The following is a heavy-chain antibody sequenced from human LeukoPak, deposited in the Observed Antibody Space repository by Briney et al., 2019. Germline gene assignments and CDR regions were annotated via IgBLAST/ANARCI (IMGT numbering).Heavy chain of an antibody. Sequence: GGSLRLSCAASGFTFSSYAMHWVRQAPGKGLEWVAVISYDGSNKYYADSVKGRFTISRDNSKNTLYLQMNSLRAEDTAVYYCARGGYYYDSSGYGYWGQGTLVTVSS. V-gene: IGHV3-30-3*01. D-gene: IGHD3-22*01. CDR2: ISYDGSNK. J-gene: IGHJ4*02. CDR3: ARGGYYYDSSGYGY. CDR1: GFTFSSYA.